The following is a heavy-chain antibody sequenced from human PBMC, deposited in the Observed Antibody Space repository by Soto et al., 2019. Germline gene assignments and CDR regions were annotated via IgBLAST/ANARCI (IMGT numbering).Heavy chain of an antibody. CDR2: ISHDGSNK. CDR3: AKDQGGDGYFYGLDV. J-gene: IGHJ6*02. Sequence: GGSLRLSCAAPGFIFSSYGVHWVRQAPGKGLEWVAIISHDGSNKYYPESVKGRFSISRDNSKNTLYLQMNSLRAEDTAVYYCAKDQGGDGYFYGLDVWGRGTTVTVSS. D-gene: IGHD2-21*02. V-gene: IGHV3-30*18. CDR1: GFIFSSYG.